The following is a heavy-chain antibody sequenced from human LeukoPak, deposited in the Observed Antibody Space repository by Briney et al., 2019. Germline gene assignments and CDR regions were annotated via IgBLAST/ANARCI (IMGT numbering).Heavy chain of an antibody. CDR3: ARQDCTNGVCYWGWFDP. Sequence: SVKVSCKASGGTFSSYAISWVRQAPGQGLEWMGRIITIFVITNYAQKFQGRVTITADKSTSTAYMELSSLRSEDTAVYYCARQDCTNGVCYWGWFDPWGQGTLVTVSS. D-gene: IGHD2-8*01. J-gene: IGHJ5*02. CDR1: GGTFSSYA. V-gene: IGHV1-69*04. CDR2: IITIFVIT.